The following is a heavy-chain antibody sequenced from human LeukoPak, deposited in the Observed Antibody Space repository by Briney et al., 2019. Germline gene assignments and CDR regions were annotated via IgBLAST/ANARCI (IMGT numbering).Heavy chain of an antibody. CDR2: IYYSGST. V-gene: IGHV4-39*01. CDR1: GGSISSSSYY. CDR3: ARRSPLYNWFDP. D-gene: IGHD3-10*01. J-gene: IGHJ5*02. Sequence: SETLSLTCTVSGGSISSSSYYWGWIRQPPGTGLEWIGSIYYSGSTYYNPSLKSRVTISVDTSKNQFSLKLSSVTAADTAVYYCARRSPLYNWFDPWGQGTLVTVSS.